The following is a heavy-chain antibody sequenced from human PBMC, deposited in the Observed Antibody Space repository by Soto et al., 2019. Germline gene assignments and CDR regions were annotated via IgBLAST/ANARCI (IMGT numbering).Heavy chain of an antibody. CDR2: IYHSGSH. D-gene: IGHD6-19*01. J-gene: IGHJ4*02. CDR3: ARNTSGRNFAY. V-gene: IGHV4-38-2*01. Sequence: PSETLSLTCAVSNSSINSRFYWVWIRQPPGKGLEWIASIYHSGSHHYNPSLKSRATISVYTSHNQFSLSLSSVTAADTAVHYCARNTSGRNFAYWGQGTKVTFSS. CDR1: NSSINSRFY.